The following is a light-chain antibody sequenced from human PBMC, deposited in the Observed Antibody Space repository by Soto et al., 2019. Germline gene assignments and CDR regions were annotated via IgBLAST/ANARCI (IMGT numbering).Light chain of an antibody. CDR3: MQATEYPPYT. V-gene: IGKV2-24*01. J-gene: IGKJ2*01. CDR1: QSLLHSDGETY. CDR2: RIS. Sequence: DIVLTQTPLSSPVTLGQPASISCRSNQSLLHSDGETYLSWLQQRPGQLPRPLIYRISNRFSGVPDRFSGSGAGTDFTLKISRVEAEDVGIYYCMQATEYPPYTFGQGTKLEIK.